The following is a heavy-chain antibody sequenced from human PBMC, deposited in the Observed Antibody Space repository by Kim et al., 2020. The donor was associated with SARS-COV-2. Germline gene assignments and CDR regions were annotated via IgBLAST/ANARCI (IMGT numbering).Heavy chain of an antibody. CDR1: GFTFSSYS. V-gene: IGHV3-21*01. CDR3: ARGKAAAGTGLFDP. D-gene: IGHD6-13*01. CDR2: ISSSSSYI. Sequence: GGSLRLSCAASGFTFSSYSMNWVRQAPGKGLEWVSSISSSSSYIYYADSVKGRFTISRDNAKNTLYQQMNSLRAEDTAVYYCARGKAAAGTGLFDPWGQGTLVTVSS. J-gene: IGHJ5*02.